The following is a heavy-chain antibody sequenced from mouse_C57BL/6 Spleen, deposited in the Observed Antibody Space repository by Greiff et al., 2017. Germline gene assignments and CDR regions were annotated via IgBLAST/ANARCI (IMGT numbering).Heavy chain of an antibody. Sequence: VPLQQPGTELVKPGASVKLSCKASGYTFTSYWMHWVTPRPGQGLECIGNITPSNGGTNYNEMFQSKAPLTVDKSSRTAYMQLSSLTSEDSAVYYCARKAHYYGSSSYYFDYWGQGTTLTVSS. CDR3: ARKAHYYGSSSYYFDY. CDR1: GYTFTSYW. V-gene: IGHV1-53*01. J-gene: IGHJ2*01. CDR2: ITPSNGGT. D-gene: IGHD1-1*01.